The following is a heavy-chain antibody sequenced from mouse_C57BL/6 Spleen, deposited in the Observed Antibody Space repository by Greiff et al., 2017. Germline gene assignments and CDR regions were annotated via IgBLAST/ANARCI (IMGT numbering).Heavy chain of an antibody. CDR3: ARGSYYGNYFDD. Sequence: EVKVEESGGGLVKPGGSLKLSCAASGFTFSDYGMHWVRQAPEKGLEWVAYISSGSSTIYYADPVKGRFTISRDNAKNTLFLQMTSLRSEDTAMYYCARGSYYGNYFDDWGQGTTLTVSS. CDR2: ISSGSSTI. V-gene: IGHV5-17*01. CDR1: GFTFSDYG. J-gene: IGHJ2*01. D-gene: IGHD2-1*01.